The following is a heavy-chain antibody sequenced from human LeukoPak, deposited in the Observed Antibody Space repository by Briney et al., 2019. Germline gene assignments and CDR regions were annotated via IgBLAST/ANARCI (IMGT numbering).Heavy chain of an antibody. Sequence: GGSLRLSCAASGFTFSSCWMSWVRQAPGKGLEWVANIKQDGSEKYYVDSVKGRFTISRDNAKNSLYLQMNSLRAEDTAVYYCARGRDYGDYNFDYWGQGTLVTVSS. J-gene: IGHJ4*02. V-gene: IGHV3-7*01. D-gene: IGHD4-17*01. CDR2: IKQDGSEK. CDR3: ARGRDYGDYNFDY. CDR1: GFTFSSCW.